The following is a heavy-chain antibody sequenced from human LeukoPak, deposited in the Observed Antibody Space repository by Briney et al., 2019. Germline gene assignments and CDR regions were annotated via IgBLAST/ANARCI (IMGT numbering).Heavy chain of an antibody. J-gene: IGHJ4*02. CDR1: GFTFSDYY. V-gene: IGHV3-11*04. Sequence: GGSLRLSCAASGFTFSDYYMSWIRQAPGKGLEWVSYISSSGSTIYYADSVKGRFTISRDNSKNTLYLQMNSLRAEDTAVYYCARDQPGHYYDSSGYFSYWGQGTLVTVSS. CDR2: ISSSGSTI. CDR3: ARDQPGHYYDSSGYFSY. D-gene: IGHD3-22*01.